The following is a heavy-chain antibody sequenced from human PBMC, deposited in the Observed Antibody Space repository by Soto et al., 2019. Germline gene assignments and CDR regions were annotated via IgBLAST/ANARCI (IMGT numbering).Heavy chain of an antibody. CDR3: ARDDDNDANALDY. V-gene: IGHV3-30*02. Sequence: LRLSCAASGFTFSKYGMHWVRQAPGKGLEWVALIRNDGIRKVYVDSVKGRFTISRDNSKNTLDLQMNNLRDEDTAVYYCARDDDNDANALDYWGPGTLVTVSS. CDR1: GFTFSKYG. CDR2: IRNDGIRK. J-gene: IGHJ4*02.